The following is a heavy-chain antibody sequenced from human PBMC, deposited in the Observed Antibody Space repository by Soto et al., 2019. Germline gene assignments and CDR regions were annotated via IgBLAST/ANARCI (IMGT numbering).Heavy chain of an antibody. Sequence: EVQLLESGGGLVQPGGSLRLSCAASGFTFSSYAMSWVRQAPGKGLEWVSAISGSGGSTYYADSVKGRFTISRDNSKNTLYLQMNSLRAEDTAVYYCAKDLQIVVVPAAIFEYDPWGQGTLVTVSS. CDR2: ISGSGGST. D-gene: IGHD2-2*01. J-gene: IGHJ5*02. CDR3: AKDLQIVVVPAAIFEYDP. CDR1: GFTFSSYA. V-gene: IGHV3-23*01.